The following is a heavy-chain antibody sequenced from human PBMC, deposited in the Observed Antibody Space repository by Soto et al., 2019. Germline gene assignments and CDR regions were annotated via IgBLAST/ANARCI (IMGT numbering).Heavy chain of an antibody. D-gene: IGHD2-15*01. V-gene: IGHV4-34*01. CDR2: INHSGST. CDR1: GESFSAYY. CDR3: ARLSDDFGGSSVDL. Sequence: SETLSLTCAVYGESFSAYYWSWIRQPPGKGLEWIAAINHSGSTNYSPSLMSRVTISVDTSKNQFSLKLSSVTAADTGVYYCARLSDDFGGSSVDLWGQGTLVTVSS. J-gene: IGHJ5*02.